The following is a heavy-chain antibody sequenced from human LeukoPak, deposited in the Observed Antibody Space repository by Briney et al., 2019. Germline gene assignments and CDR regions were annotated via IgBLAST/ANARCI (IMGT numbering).Heavy chain of an antibody. CDR3: AKDGPYSTTWAFDY. CDR1: GFTFSSYG. V-gene: IGHV3-30*02. D-gene: IGHD6-13*01. Sequence: GGSLRLSCAASGFTFSSYGMHWIRQAPGKGLAWVAFIRYHGSDEYYADSVKGRSTISRDNSKNALYLQMNSLRAEDTAVYYCAKDGPYSTTWAFDYWGQGNLVTVSS. J-gene: IGHJ4*02. CDR2: IRYHGSDE.